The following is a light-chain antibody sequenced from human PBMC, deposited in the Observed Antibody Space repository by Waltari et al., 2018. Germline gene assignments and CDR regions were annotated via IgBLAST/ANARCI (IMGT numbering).Light chain of an antibody. CDR2: GAS. Sequence: DIQVTQSPSSLSAPVGDRVTITCRTSQAINGYLNWYQQKPGKAPKILIYGASNLQSGVPSRCSGSGSGTDFTLTISSLQPEDFATYYCQQSYTTPLTFGGGTKVEIK. CDR1: QAINGY. CDR3: QQSYTTPLT. V-gene: IGKV1-39*01. J-gene: IGKJ4*01.